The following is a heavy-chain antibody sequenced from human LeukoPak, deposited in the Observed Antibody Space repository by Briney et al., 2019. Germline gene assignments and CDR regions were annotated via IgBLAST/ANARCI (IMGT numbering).Heavy chain of an antibody. Sequence: GGSLRLSCAASGFTFSSYAMSWVRQAPGEGLELVSAISGSGVSTYYADSVKGRFTISRDNSKNTLYLQMNSLRAEDTAVYYCAKPYYYGSRSYMDYWGQGTLVTVSS. J-gene: IGHJ4*02. CDR2: ISGSGVST. CDR1: GFTFSSYA. D-gene: IGHD3-10*01. V-gene: IGHV3-23*01. CDR3: AKPYYYGSRSYMDY.